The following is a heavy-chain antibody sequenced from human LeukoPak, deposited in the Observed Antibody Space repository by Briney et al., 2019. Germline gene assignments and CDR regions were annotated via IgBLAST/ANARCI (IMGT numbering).Heavy chain of an antibody. V-gene: IGHV3-23*01. CDR3: AKDGYDSSGLPMYYFDY. J-gene: IGHJ4*02. CDR2: ISGSGGST. D-gene: IGHD3-22*01. CDR1: GFTFSSYA. Sequence: PGGSLRLSCAASGFTFSSYAMSWVRQAPGKGLEWVSAISGSGGSTYYADSVKGRFTISRDNSKNTLYLQMNSLRAEDTAVYYCAKDGYDSSGLPMYYFDYWGQGTLVTVSS.